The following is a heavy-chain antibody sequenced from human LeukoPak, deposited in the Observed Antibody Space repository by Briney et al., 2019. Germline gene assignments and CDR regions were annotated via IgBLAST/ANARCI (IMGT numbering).Heavy chain of an antibody. CDR2: IYYSGST. Sequence: SETLSLTCTVSGGSISSSSYYWGWIRQPPGKGLEWIGSIYYSGSTYYNPSLKSRVTISVDTSKNQFSLKLSSVTAADTAVYYCARGITFTDYWGQGTLVTVSS. CDR1: GGSISSSSYY. V-gene: IGHV4-39*07. CDR3: ARGITFTDY. D-gene: IGHD2/OR15-2a*01. J-gene: IGHJ4*02.